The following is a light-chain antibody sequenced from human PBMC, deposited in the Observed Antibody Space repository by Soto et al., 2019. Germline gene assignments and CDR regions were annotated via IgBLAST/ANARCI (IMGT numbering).Light chain of an antibody. CDR1: RSDIGSYDY. V-gene: IGLV2-14*01. Sequence: QSALTQPASVSGSPGQSISISCTGSRSDIGSYDYVSWFQQYPGKAPKVIIYGVKNRPSGISDRFSASKSGNTASLTISGLQAEDEADYYCSSYTSTPNTYVFGSGTKVTVL. J-gene: IGLJ1*01. CDR2: GVK. CDR3: SSYTSTPNTYV.